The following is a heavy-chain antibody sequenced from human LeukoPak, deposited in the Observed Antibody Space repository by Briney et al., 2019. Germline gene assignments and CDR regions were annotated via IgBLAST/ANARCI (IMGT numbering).Heavy chain of an antibody. CDR3: AKDQGYSYYYLDY. CDR2: INGNGAST. Sequence: PGGSLRLCCAASGFTFDTHAMSWVRQAPGKGLEWVSGINGNGASTYYSDSVKGRFTISRDNSKNTLYLQMSTLRAEDTAVYYCAKDQGYSYYYLDYWGQGTLVTVSS. CDR1: GFTFDTHA. D-gene: IGHD5-18*01. J-gene: IGHJ4*02. V-gene: IGHV3-23*01.